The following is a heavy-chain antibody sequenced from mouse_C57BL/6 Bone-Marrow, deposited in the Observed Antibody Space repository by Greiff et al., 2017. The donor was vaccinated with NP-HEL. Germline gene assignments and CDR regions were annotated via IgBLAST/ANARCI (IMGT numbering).Heavy chain of an antibody. J-gene: IGHJ3*01. V-gene: IGHV14-2*01. D-gene: IGHD1-1*01. CDR2: IDPADGET. Sequence: VQLQQSGAELVKPGASVKLSCTASGFNIKDYYMHWVKQRTEQGLEWIGRIDPADGETKYAQKFQGKAIITADTSSTTAYLQLSSLTSEDTAVYYCARFYYGSRAWFAYWGQGTLVTVSA. CDR3: ARFYYGSRAWFAY. CDR1: GFNIKDYY.